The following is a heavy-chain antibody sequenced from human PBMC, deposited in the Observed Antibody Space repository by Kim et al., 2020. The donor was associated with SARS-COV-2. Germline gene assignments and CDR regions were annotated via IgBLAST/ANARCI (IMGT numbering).Heavy chain of an antibody. V-gene: IGHV3-11*01. CDR1: GFTFSDYY. J-gene: IGHJ4*02. D-gene: IGHD3-9*01. CDR2: ISSSGSTI. Sequence: GGSLRLSCAASGFTFSDYYMSWIRQAPGKGLEWVSYISSSGSTIHYADSVKGRFIISRDNAKNSLYLQMNSLRAEDTAVYYCARAGYYDILTGYYNVLLDYWGQGTLVTVSS. CDR3: ARAGYYDILTGYYNVLLDY.